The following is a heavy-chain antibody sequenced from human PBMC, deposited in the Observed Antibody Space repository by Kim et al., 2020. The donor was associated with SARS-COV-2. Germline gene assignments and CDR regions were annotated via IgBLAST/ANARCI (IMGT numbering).Heavy chain of an antibody. CDR3: ARDDSNYENKYDY. D-gene: IGHD4-4*01. V-gene: IGHV3-48*02. Sequence: YADSVKHRCTISRDNAKNSQYLQMNSLRDEYAAVYYCARDDSNYENKYDYWGQGTLVTVSS. J-gene: IGHJ4*02.